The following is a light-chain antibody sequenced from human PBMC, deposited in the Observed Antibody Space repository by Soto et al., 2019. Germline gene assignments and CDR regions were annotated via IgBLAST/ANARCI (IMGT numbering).Light chain of an antibody. CDR2: EVT. CDR1: SSDVGGYNY. V-gene: IGLV2-8*01. Sequence: QSALTQPPSASGSPGQSVTISCTGTSSDVGGYNYVSWYQQHPGRVPKLMIYEVTKRPSGVPDRFSGSKSGNTASLTVSGLQAEDEADYYCSSFAGSIFYVFGTGTKLTVL. J-gene: IGLJ1*01. CDR3: SSFAGSIFYV.